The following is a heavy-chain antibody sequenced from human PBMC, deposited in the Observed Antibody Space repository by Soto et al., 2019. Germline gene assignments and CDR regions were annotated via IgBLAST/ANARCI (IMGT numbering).Heavy chain of an antibody. J-gene: IGHJ5*02. V-gene: IGHV4-61*01. Sequence: PSETLSLTCTVSGDSVSSGNYYWSWIRQPPGKGLEWIGCIYYTGSTNYNPSFKSRVTISKDTSKNQFSLKLRSATAADTAVYYCARIPVDTYMIYWSDPWGQGTLVTVS. CDR1: GDSVSSGNYY. D-gene: IGHD5-18*01. CDR2: IYYTGST. CDR3: ARIPVDTYMIYWSDP.